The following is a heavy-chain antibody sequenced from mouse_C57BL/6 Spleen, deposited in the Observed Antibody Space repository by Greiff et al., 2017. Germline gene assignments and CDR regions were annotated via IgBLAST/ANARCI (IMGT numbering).Heavy chain of an antibody. J-gene: IGHJ4*01. Sequence: VQLQESGAELARPGASVKMSCKASGYTFTSYTMHWVKQRPGQGLEWIGYINPSSGYTKYNQKFKDKATLTAAKSSSTAYMQLSSLTSEDSAVYYCARQGLREGYYYAMDYWGQGTSVTVSS. CDR1: GYTFTSYT. D-gene: IGHD3-1*01. V-gene: IGHV1-4*01. CDR2: INPSSGYT. CDR3: ARQGLREGYYYAMDY.